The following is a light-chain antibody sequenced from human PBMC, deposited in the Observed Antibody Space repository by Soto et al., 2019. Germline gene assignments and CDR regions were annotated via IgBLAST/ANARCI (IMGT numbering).Light chain of an antibody. CDR2: GAS. CDR3: QQYGSSGT. CDR1: QSVGSN. V-gene: IGKV3-20*01. Sequence: EIVMTQSPATLSVSPGERVTLSCRASQSVGSNLAWYQHKPGQAPRLVIHGASSRATGIPDRFSGSGSGTDFTLTISRLEPEDFAVYYCQQYGSSGTFGQGTKVDIK. J-gene: IGKJ1*01.